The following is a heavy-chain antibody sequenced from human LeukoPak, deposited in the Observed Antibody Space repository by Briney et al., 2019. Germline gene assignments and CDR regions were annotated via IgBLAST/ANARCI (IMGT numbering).Heavy chain of an antibody. CDR1: DGSFSGYY. V-gene: IGHV4-34*01. Sequence: SETLSLTCAVYDGSFSGYYWSWIRQPPGKGLEWIGEINHSGSTNYNPSLKSRVTISVDTSKNQFSLELSSVTAADTAVYYCARETLPGIAAAGIDYWGQGTLVTVSS. J-gene: IGHJ4*02. D-gene: IGHD6-13*01. CDR3: ARETLPGIAAAGIDY. CDR2: INHSGST.